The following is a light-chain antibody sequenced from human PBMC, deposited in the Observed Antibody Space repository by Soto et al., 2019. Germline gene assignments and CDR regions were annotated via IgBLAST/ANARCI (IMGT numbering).Light chain of an antibody. CDR3: QQRYSTPWT. V-gene: IGKV1-39*01. CDR1: QSLRSY. J-gene: IGKJ1*01. CDR2: AAS. Sequence: DIQMTQSPSSLSASVGERVTITSRASQSLRSYLNWYQQKPGTAPKLLIYAASSLQSGVPSRFSGSGSGTDFTLTISSLQPEDFATYYCQQRYSTPWTFGQGTKVEIK.